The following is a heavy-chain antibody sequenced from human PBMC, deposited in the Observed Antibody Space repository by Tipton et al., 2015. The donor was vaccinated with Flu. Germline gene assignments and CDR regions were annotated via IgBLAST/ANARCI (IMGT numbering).Heavy chain of an antibody. D-gene: IGHD3-22*01. V-gene: IGHV3-23*01. CDR1: GFTFNNYA. CDR2: ISGDGGST. J-gene: IGHJ3*02. Sequence: GSLRLSCAASGFTFNNYAMSWVRQAPGKGLERVSGISGDGGSTWYADSVKGRFTISRDKSKNTRHLQMSSLRAEDTATYYCAKRFDSGDYYYPDAFDIWGQGTMVTVSS. CDR3: AKRFDSGDYYYPDAFDI.